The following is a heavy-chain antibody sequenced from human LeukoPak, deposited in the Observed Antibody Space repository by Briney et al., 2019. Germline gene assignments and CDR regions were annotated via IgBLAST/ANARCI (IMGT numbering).Heavy chain of an antibody. Sequence: PSETLSLTCTVSGGSISSSSYYWGWIRQPPGKGLEWIGSIYYSGSTYYNPSLKSRVTISVDTSKNQFSLKLSSVTAADTAVYYCAREGIEDYYYDSSGPTREDYYFDYWGQGTLVTVSS. D-gene: IGHD3-22*01. CDR1: GGSISSSSYY. V-gene: IGHV4-39*07. CDR2: IYYSGST. J-gene: IGHJ4*02. CDR3: AREGIEDYYYDSSGPTREDYYFDY.